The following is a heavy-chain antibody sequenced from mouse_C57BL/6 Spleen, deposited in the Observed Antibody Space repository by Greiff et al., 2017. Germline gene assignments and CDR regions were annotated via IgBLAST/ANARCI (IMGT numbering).Heavy chain of an antibody. CDR3: AKGNYGSSPYYYAMDY. D-gene: IGHD1-1*01. J-gene: IGHJ4*01. CDR2: IYPGNSDT. Sequence: VQLQQSGTVLARPGASVKMSCKTSGYTFTSYWMHWVKQRPGQGLEWIGAIYPGNSDTSYNQKFKGKAKLTAVTSASTAYMQLSSLTSEDSAVYYCAKGNYGSSPYYYAMDYWGQGTSVTVSS. CDR1: GYTFTSYW. V-gene: IGHV1-5*01.